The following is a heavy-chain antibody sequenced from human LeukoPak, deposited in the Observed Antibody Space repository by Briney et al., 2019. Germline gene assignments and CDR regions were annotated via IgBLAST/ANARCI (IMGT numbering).Heavy chain of an antibody. J-gene: IGHJ4*02. CDR1: GYTFTSYG. V-gene: IGHV1-69*04. Sequence: SVKVSCKASGYTFTSYGISWVRQAPGQGLEWMGRIIPILGIANYAQKFQGRVTITADKSTSTAYMELSSLRSEDTAVYYCARERQDSSGAYFDYWGQGTLVTVSS. D-gene: IGHD3-22*01. CDR3: ARERQDSSGAYFDY. CDR2: IIPILGIA.